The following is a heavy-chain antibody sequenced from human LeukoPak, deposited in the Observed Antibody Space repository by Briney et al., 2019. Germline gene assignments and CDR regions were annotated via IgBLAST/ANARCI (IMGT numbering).Heavy chain of an antibody. CDR3: ARHHGATSGSYYYFYYFDY. Sequence: SETLSLTCTVSGGSISSSSYYWGWIRQPPGKGLEWIGSIYYSGSTYYNPSLKSRVTISVDTSKNQFSLKLSSVTAADTAVYYCARHHGATSGSYYYFYYFDYWGQGTLVTVSS. J-gene: IGHJ4*02. D-gene: IGHD1-26*01. CDR2: IYYSGST. CDR1: GGSISSSSYY. V-gene: IGHV4-39*01.